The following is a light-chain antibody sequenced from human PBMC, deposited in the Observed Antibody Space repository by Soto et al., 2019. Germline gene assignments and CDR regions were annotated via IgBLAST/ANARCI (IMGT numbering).Light chain of an antibody. J-gene: IGKJ5*01. V-gene: IGKV3-11*01. CDR3: QQRSNWPPKTF. Sequence: ETVLTQSPATLSLSPGERATLSCRASQSVSSYLAWYQQKPGQAPRLLIYDASNRATGIPARFSGSGSGTDFTLTISSLEPEDFAVYYCQQRSNWPPKTFFGQGTRLEIK. CDR1: QSVSSY. CDR2: DAS.